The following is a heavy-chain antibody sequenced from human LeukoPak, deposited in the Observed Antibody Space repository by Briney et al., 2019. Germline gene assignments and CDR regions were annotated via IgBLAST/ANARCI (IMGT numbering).Heavy chain of an antibody. CDR1: GGSFSGYY. CDR3: ARNSGSYRFDY. V-gene: IGHV4-34*01. CDR2: INHSGST. J-gene: IGHJ4*02. D-gene: IGHD1-26*01. Sequence: SETLSLTCAVYGGSFSGYYWSWIRQPPGKGLEWIGEINHSGSTNYNPSLKSRVTISVDTSKNQFSLKLSSVTAADTAVYYCARNSGSYRFDYWGQGTLVTVSP.